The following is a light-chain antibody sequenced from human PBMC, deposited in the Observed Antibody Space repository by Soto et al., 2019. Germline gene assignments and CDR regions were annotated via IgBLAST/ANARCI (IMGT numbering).Light chain of an antibody. CDR2: GAS. J-gene: IGKJ1*01. V-gene: IGKV3-20*01. Sequence: EIVLTQSPGTLSLSPGERATLSCRASQSVTSPYLAWYQQKPGQAPRLLIFGASSRATGIPDRFSGSGSGTDFTLTISRLEPEDFAVYYCQQYGSSPGTFGQGTKVDIK. CDR3: QQYGSSPGT. CDR1: QSVTSPY.